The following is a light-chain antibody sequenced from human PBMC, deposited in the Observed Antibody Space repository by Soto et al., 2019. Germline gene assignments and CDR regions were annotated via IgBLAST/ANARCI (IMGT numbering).Light chain of an antibody. CDR3: QHYNNLWA. J-gene: IGKJ1*01. CDR1: QSVGTN. CDR2: GAS. Sequence: EIVMTKSPATLSVSPGERATLSCRASQSVGTNLAWYQQKPGQVPRLLIYGASTSATGIPGRFSGSGSGTEFLLTISSLQSEDFAVYYCQHYNNLWAFGQGTRVEI. V-gene: IGKV3-15*01.